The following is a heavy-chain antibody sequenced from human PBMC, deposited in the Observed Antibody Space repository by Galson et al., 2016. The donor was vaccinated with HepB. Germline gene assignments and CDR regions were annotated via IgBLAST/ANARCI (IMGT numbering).Heavy chain of an antibody. CDR1: GDSTTNDY. CDR3: AREAGRLGDGQIDV. J-gene: IGHJ6*02. V-gene: IGHV4-59*01. D-gene: IGHD3-16*01. CDR2: VHFSGRT. Sequence: SETLSLTCTVSGDSTTNDYWSWIWIRQPPGKGLEWIGYVHFSGRTDYSPSLKSRVAISLDTSKDQFSLKVTSVTAADTAVYYCAREAGRLGDGQIDVWGQGTTATVSS.